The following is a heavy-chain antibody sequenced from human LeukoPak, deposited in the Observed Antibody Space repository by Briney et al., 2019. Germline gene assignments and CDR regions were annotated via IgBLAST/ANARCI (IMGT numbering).Heavy chain of an antibody. CDR1: GGSISSYY. V-gene: IGHV4-59*01. CDR2: IYSSGST. D-gene: IGHD6-19*01. Sequence: KTLETLSLTCTVSGGSISSYYWSWIRQPPGKGLEWIGYIYSSGSTNYNPSLKSRVTISVDTSKNQFSLKLSSVTAADTAVYYCARDSAAGTPFDYWGQGALVTVSS. J-gene: IGHJ4*02. CDR3: ARDSAAGTPFDY.